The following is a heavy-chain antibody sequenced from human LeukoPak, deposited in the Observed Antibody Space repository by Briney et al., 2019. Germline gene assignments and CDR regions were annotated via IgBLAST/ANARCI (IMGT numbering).Heavy chain of an antibody. CDR1: GFTFGSYA. Sequence: GGSLRLSCAASGFTFGSYAMHWVRQALGKGLEWVAVMSFDGTHIYYADSVKGRFTISRDNSKNTLYLQMNSLRAEDTAVYYCARCSGYGMDVWGQGTTVTVSS. V-gene: IGHV3-30-3*01. CDR2: MSFDGTHI. D-gene: IGHD3-10*02. CDR3: ARCSGYGMDV. J-gene: IGHJ6*02.